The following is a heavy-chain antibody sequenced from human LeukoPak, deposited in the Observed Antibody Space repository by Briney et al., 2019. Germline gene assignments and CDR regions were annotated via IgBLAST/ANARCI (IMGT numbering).Heavy chain of an antibody. V-gene: IGHV3-30*03. CDR2: ISYDGSNK. CDR3: ARLMFLWPPIYFDY. CDR1: GLTFRSYG. J-gene: IGHJ4*02. Sequence: GGSLRLSCAASGLTFRSYGMHWVRQAPGKGLEWVAVISYDGSNKYYADSVKGRFTISRDNSKNTLYLKMNNLRAEDTAVYYCARLMFLWPPIYFDYWGQGTLVTVSS. D-gene: IGHD2-8*01.